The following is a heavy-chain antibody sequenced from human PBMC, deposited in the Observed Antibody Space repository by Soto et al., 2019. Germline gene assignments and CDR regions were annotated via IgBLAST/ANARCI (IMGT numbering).Heavy chain of an antibody. CDR2: ISSSSSYI. CDR1: GFTFSSYS. V-gene: IGHV3-21*01. D-gene: IGHD3-10*01. J-gene: IGHJ5*02. Sequence: GGSLRLSCAASGFTFSSYSMNWVRQAPGKGLEWVSSISSSSSYIYYADSVKGRFTISRDNAKNSLYLQMNSLRAEDTAVYYCARVEEDGSGSYYPNWFDPWGQGTLVTVSS. CDR3: ARVEEDGSGSYYPNWFDP.